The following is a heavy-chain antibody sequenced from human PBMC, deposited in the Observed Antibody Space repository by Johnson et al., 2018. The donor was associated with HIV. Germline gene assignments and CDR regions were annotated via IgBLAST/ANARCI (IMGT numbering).Heavy chain of an antibody. CDR1: GFTFDDYG. Sequence: QAQVVESGGGVVRPGGSLRLYCAASGFTFDDYGMSWVRQAPGKGLEWVAVISYDGSNKYYADSVKGRFTISRDNSKNTLYLQMNSLRAEDTAMYYCARVWDYYDSSGRVGAFDIWGQGTMVTVSS. V-gene: IGHV3-30*03. CDR2: ISYDGSNK. D-gene: IGHD3-22*01. J-gene: IGHJ3*02. CDR3: ARVWDYYDSSGRVGAFDI.